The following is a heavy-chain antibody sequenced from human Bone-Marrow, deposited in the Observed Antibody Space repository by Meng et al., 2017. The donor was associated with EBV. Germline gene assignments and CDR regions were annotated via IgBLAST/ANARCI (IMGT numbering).Heavy chain of an antibody. CDR2: IYYSGST. CDR3: ARADYYGSGEGWFDP. J-gene: IGHJ5*02. CDR1: GGSISSSSYY. D-gene: IGHD3-10*01. Sequence: QLQLQESGPGLVKPSEXLSLTCTVSGGSISSSSYYWGWIRQPPGKGLEWIGSIYYSGSTYYNPSLKSRVTISVDTSKNQFSLKLSSVTAADTAVYYCARADYYGSGEGWFDPWGQGTLVTVSS. V-gene: IGHV4-39*01.